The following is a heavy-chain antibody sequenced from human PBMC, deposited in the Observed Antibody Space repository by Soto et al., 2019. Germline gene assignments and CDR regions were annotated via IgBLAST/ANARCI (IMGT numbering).Heavy chain of an antibody. CDR3: ARYSGWYSYNWFDP. CDR2: ISSSGSTI. Sequence: SLRLSFAASGFTFSSYEMNWVRQAPGKGLEWVSYISSSGSTIYYANSVKGRFTISRDNAENSVYLQMSSLRGEDTAMYYCARYSGWYSYNWFDPWGQGTLVTVSS. V-gene: IGHV3-48*03. CDR1: GFTFSSYE. J-gene: IGHJ5*02. D-gene: IGHD6-19*01.